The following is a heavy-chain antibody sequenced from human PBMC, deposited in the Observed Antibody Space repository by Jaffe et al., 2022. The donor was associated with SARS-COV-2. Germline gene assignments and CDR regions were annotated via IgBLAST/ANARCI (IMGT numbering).Heavy chain of an antibody. J-gene: IGHJ4*02. D-gene: IGHD1-7*01. V-gene: IGHV3-30-3*01. CDR2: ISYDGSNK. CDR1: GFTFSSYA. CDR3: ARRYQYNWSSQYNWNYDQEYYFDY. Sequence: QVQLVESGGGVVQPGRSLRLSCAASGFTFSSYAMHWVRQAPGKGLEWVAVISYDGSNKYYADSVKGRFTISRDNSKNTLYLQMNSLRAEDTAVYYCARRYQYNWSSQYNWNYDQEYYFDYWGQGTLVTVSS.